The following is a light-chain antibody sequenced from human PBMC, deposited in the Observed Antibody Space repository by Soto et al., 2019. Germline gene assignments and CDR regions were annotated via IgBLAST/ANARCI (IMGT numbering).Light chain of an antibody. Sequence: QSVLTQPASVSGSPGQPITISCTGTSTDNGRYNYVSWYQQHPGKAPKLMIYDVSNRPSGVSYRFSGSKSGNTASLTISGLQAEDEADYYCSSYTSSSTYVFGTGTKVTVL. CDR2: DVS. CDR3: SSYTSSSTYV. V-gene: IGLV2-14*01. CDR1: STDNGRYNY. J-gene: IGLJ1*01.